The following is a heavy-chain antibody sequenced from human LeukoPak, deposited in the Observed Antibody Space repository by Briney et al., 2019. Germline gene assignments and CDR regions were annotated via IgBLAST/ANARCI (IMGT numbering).Heavy chain of an antibody. Sequence: ASVKVSCKASGYTFIDYYMHWVRQAPGQGLEWMGWINPNSGGTNYAQNFQGRVTMTRDTSISTAYMELSRLRSDDTAVYYCARGASGVYTVTTSWFDPWGQGTLVTVSS. D-gene: IGHD4-17*01. CDR3: ARGASGVYTVTTSWFDP. CDR2: INPNSGGT. V-gene: IGHV1-2*02. CDR1: GYTFIDYY. J-gene: IGHJ5*02.